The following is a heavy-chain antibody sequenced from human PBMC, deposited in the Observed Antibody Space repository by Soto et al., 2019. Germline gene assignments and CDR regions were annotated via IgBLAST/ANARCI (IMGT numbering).Heavy chain of an antibody. J-gene: IGHJ4*02. CDR1: GFIFSSYA. V-gene: IGHV3-23*01. CDR3: AKLGDNSWSAHYYFDS. D-gene: IGHD1-1*01. CDR2: ITGSGGDT. Sequence: EVQLLESGGGLVQPGGSLRLSCAASGFIFSSYAMGWVRQAPGKGLEWVSAITGSGGDTYYIDSVNGRFTTSRDNSKNTLYLQMTSLRAEDTAVYYCAKLGDNSWSAHYYFDSWGQGSLVTVSS.